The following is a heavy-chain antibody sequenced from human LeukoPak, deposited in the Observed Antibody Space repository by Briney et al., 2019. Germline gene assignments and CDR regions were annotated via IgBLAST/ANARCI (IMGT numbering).Heavy chain of an antibody. CDR3: ARYVGATNLFDY. Sequence: PSETLSLTCTVSGGSISGYYWSWIRQPPGKGLEWIGYIYYSGTTNYSPSLKSRVTISIDTSKNQFSLKLRSVTAADTAVYYCARYVGATNLFDYWGQGTLVTVSS. D-gene: IGHD1-26*01. CDR1: GGSISGYY. CDR2: IYYSGTT. J-gene: IGHJ4*02. V-gene: IGHV4-59*01.